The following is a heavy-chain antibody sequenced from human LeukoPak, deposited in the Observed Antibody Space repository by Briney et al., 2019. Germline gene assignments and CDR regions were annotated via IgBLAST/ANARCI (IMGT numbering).Heavy chain of an antibody. CDR3: ARAVVTEEYYMDV. V-gene: IGHV3-66*01. CDR2: IYSGGST. Sequence: GGSLRLSCAASGFTVSSNYMSWVRQAPGKGLEWVSVIYSGGSTYYADSVKGRFTISRDNSKNTLYLQMNSLRAEDTAVYYCARAVVTEEYYMDVWGKGTTVTISS. CDR1: GFTVSSNY. J-gene: IGHJ6*03. D-gene: IGHD4-23*01.